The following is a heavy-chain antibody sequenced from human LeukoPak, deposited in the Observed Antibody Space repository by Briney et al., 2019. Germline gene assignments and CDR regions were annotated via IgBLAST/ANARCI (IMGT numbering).Heavy chain of an antibody. Sequence: GGSPRLSCAASGFTFSSYAMHWVRQAPGKGLECVSAISSNGGSTYYANSVKGRFTISRDNSKNTLYLQMDSLRGEDMAVYYCARAPHVFGEPWDYWGQGTLVTVSS. D-gene: IGHD3-10*02. CDR3: ARAPHVFGEPWDY. CDR1: GFTFSSYA. CDR2: ISSNGGST. V-gene: IGHV3-64*01. J-gene: IGHJ4*02.